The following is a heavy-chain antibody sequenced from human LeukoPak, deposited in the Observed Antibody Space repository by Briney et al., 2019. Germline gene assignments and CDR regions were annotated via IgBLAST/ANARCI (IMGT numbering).Heavy chain of an antibody. CDR1: GFTFSSYS. J-gene: IGHJ4*02. CDR2: ISSSSSTI. CDR3: ARDRLPGILDY. Sequence: GGSLRLSCAASGFTFSSYSMNWVRQAPGKGPEWVSYISSSSSTIYYADSVKGRFTISRDNAKNSLYLQMNSLRAEDTAVYYCARDRLPGILDYWGQGTLVTVSS. D-gene: IGHD3-10*01. V-gene: IGHV3-48*04.